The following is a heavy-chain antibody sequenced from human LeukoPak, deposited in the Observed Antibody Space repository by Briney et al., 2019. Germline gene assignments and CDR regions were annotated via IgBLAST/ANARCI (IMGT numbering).Heavy chain of an antibody. CDR1: GFTFSSYS. CDR3: ARDFAYCGGDCPPDY. Sequence: GGSLRLSCAASGFTFSSYSMNWVRQAPGKGLEWVSSISSSSSYIYYADSVKGRSTISRDNAKNSLYLQMNSLRAEDTAVYYCARDFAYCGGDCPPDYWGQGTLVTVSS. J-gene: IGHJ4*02. D-gene: IGHD2-21*02. CDR2: ISSSSSYI. V-gene: IGHV3-21*01.